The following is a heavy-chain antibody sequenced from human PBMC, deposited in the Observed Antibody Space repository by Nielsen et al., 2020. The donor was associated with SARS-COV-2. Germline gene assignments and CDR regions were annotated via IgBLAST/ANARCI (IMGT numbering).Heavy chain of an antibody. Sequence: GEYLKIHCEASGFTFSSYGMHWVRQAPGKGLEWVAVISYDGSNKYYADSVKGRFTISRDNSKNTLYLQMNSLRAEDTSVYYCASRGGGYWGQGTLVTVSS. CDR2: ISYDGSNK. D-gene: IGHD3-10*01. CDR1: GFTFSSYG. CDR3: ASRGGGY. V-gene: IGHV3-30*03. J-gene: IGHJ4*02.